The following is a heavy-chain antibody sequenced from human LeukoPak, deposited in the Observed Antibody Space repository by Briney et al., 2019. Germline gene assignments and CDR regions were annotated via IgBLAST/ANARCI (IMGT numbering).Heavy chain of an antibody. Sequence: GGSLRLSCAASGFTFSDYYISWIRQAPGKGLEWVSSISSSSSYIYYADSVKGRFTISRDNAKNSLYLQMNSLRAEDTAAYYCARDRGLQEYYFDYWGQGTLVTVSS. V-gene: IGHV3-11*06. CDR2: ISSSSSYI. CDR1: GFTFSDYY. CDR3: ARDRGLQEYYFDY. D-gene: IGHD5-24*01. J-gene: IGHJ4*02.